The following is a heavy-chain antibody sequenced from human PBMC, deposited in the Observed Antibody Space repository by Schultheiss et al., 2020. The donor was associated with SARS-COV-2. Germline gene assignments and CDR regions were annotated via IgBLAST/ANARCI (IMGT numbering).Heavy chain of an antibody. CDR3: AKGGGIQLRLYDAFDI. V-gene: IGHV3-23*01. J-gene: IGHJ3*02. CDR1: GFTFSSYA. CDR2: ISGSGGST. D-gene: IGHD5-18*01. Sequence: GGSLRLSCAASGFTFSSYAMSWVRQAPGKGLEWVLAISGSGGSTYYADSVKGRFTISRDNSKNTLYLQMNSLRAEDTAVYYCAKGGGIQLRLYDAFDIWGQGTMVTVSS.